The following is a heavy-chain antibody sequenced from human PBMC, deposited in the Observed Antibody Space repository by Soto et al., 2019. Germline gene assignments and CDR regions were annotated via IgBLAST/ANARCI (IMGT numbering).Heavy chain of an antibody. J-gene: IGHJ4*02. CDR1: GGSISSYC. CDR3: ARHGGAPYSSSYYGDAIFDS. Sequence: SETLSLTCTVSGGSISSYCWSWIRQPPGKGLEWIGYYSGNTNYNPSLKSRVTISVDMSKNQFSLKLSSVTAADTAVYYCARHGGAPYSSSYYGDAIFDSWGQGTLVTVSS. CDR2: YSGNT. D-gene: IGHD6-13*01. V-gene: IGHV4-59*08.